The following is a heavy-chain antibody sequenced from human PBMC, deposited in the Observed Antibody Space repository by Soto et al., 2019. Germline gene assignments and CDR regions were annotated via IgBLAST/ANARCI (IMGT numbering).Heavy chain of an antibody. D-gene: IGHD3-16*01. CDR3: ARDPWGYYGMDV. CDR1: GYTFTSYA. Sequence: QVQLVQSGAEVKKPGASVKVSCKASGYTFTSYAMHWVRQAPGQRLEWMGWINAGNGNTKYSQKFQGRVTITRDTSASTAYMELSSLRSEDTAVYYCARDPWGYYGMDVWSQGTTVTVSS. J-gene: IGHJ6*02. CDR2: INAGNGNT. V-gene: IGHV1-3*01.